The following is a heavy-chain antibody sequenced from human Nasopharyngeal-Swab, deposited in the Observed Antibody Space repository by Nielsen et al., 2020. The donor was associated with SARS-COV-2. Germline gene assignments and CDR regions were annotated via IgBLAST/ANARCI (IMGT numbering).Heavy chain of an antibody. CDR3: ARDESGDYLGLPFDY. CDR1: GASISSSINY. J-gene: IGHJ4*02. Sequence: ETLSLTCTVSGASISSSINYWGWIRQSPQKGLEWIGTASYSGTANYNPSLNSRVTISVDTSKNQFSLKLISVTAADTAVYYCARDESGDYLGLPFDYWGQGTLVTVSS. D-gene: IGHD4-17*01. CDR2: ASYSGTA. V-gene: IGHV4-39*07.